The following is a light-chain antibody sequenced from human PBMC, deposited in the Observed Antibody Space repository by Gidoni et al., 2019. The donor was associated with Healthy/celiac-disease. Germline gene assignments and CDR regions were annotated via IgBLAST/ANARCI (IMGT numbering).Light chain of an antibody. CDR3: QQYGSSPDT. CDR1: QSVSSIY. V-gene: IGKV3-20*01. J-gene: IGKJ2*01. Sequence: DIVLTHSLGTLSLSPGERATLSCRASQSVSSIYLAWYQQKPGQAPRLLIYGASSRATGIQDRFSGSGSGTDFTLTISRLEPEDFAVYYCQQYGSSPDTFGQGTKLEIK. CDR2: GAS.